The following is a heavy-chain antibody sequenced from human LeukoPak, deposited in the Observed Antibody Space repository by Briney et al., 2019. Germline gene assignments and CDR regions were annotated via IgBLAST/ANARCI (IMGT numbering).Heavy chain of an antibody. CDR3: ARHRAEMATITDDAFDI. J-gene: IGHJ3*02. CDR1: GSSIGTYS. V-gene: IGHV4-4*09. Sequence: SETLSLTCTVSGSSIGTYSWSWIRQPPGKGLEGVGYIYTTGSTHYNPSLKSRGTMSLDTCKNQFSLRLSSVTAADTAVFYCARHRAEMATITDDAFDIWGQGTTVTVSS. D-gene: IGHD5-24*01. CDR2: IYTTGST.